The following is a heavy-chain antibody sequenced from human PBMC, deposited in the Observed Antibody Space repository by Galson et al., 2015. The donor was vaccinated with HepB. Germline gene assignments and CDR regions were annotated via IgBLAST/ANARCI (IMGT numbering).Heavy chain of an antibody. Sequence: SLRLSCAASGFTFSGSAIHWVRQASGQGLEWVGRIRSKASSHATAYTASLKGRFTISRDDSKNTAYLHMNSLKTADTAVYYCARLGDLSGYSSLWGQGTLVTVSS. D-gene: IGHD6-19*01. V-gene: IGHV3-73*01. CDR2: IRSKASSHAT. CDR1: GFTFSGSA. J-gene: IGHJ4*02. CDR3: ARLGDLSGYSSL.